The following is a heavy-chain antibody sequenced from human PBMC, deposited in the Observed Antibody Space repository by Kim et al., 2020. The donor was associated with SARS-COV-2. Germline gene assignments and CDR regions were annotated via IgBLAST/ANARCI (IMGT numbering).Heavy chain of an antibody. CDR3: ARHRGEWVQPTPYYFDY. D-gene: IGHD5-18*01. J-gene: IGHJ4*02. V-gene: IGHV4-39*01. CDR1: GGSISSSNYY. CDR2: IYNSGST. Sequence: SETLSLTCTVSGGSISSSNYYWCWIRQPPGEVLEWIGSIYNSGSTYYNPSLKRRVTISVDTSKNQFSLMLTSVTAAATAVYYCARHRGEWVQPTPYYFDYWGQGTLVTVSS.